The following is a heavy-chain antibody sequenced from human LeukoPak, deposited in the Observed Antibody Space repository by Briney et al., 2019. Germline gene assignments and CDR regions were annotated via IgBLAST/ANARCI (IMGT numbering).Heavy chain of an antibody. V-gene: IGHV4-59*08. Sequence: SETLSLICTVSGGSISSYYWSWIRQPPGKGLEWIGYIYYSGSTNYNPSLKSRVTISVDTSKNQFSLKLSSVTAADTAVYYCARRFTMVRGIINYYGVDVWGQGTTVTVSS. CDR2: IYYSGST. CDR1: GGSISSYY. CDR3: ARRFTMVRGIINYYGVDV. J-gene: IGHJ6*02. D-gene: IGHD3-10*01.